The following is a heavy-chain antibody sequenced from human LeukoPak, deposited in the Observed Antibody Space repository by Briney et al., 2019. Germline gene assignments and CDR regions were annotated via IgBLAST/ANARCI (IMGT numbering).Heavy chain of an antibody. V-gene: IGHV1-2*02. Sequence: GASVKVSCKASGYTFTGYYMHWVRQAPGQGLEWMGWTNPKSGGTNYAQKFQGRVTMTRDTSISTAYMELSSLRSDDTAVYYCARDLGVATIRDYFDHWGQGTLVTVSS. CDR1: GYTFTGYY. J-gene: IGHJ4*02. D-gene: IGHD5-12*01. CDR3: ARDLGVATIRDYFDH. CDR2: TNPKSGGT.